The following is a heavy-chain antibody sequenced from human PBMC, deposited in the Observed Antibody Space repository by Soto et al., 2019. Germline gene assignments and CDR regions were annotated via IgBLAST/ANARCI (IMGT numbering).Heavy chain of an antibody. V-gene: IGHV4-30-2*01. Sequence: PSETLSLTCTVSGHSDTTKDFFCSWLRQAPGRGLEWIAYIYHGGTTHYNPAFRSRVTISVDRSKNQFSLKLSSVTAADTAVYYCARDYRYNWFDPWGQGTLVTVSS. CDR1: GHSDTTKDFF. CDR3: ARDYRYNWFDP. D-gene: IGHD4-4*01. CDR2: IYHGGTT. J-gene: IGHJ5*02.